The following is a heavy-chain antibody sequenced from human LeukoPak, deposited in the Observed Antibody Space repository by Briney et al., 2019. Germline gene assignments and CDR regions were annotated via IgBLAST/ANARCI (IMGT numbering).Heavy chain of an antibody. CDR1: GFTFSSYG. J-gene: IGHJ4*02. D-gene: IGHD3-16*01. Sequence: PGGSLRLSCAASGFTFSSYGMHWVRQAPGKGLEWVSLIWYDGSNKYYADSVKGRFTISRDNSKNALYLQMNSLRAEDTAVYYWARDWGKGDYWGQGTLVTVSS. CDR3: ARDWGKGDY. V-gene: IGHV3-33*01. CDR2: IWYDGSNK.